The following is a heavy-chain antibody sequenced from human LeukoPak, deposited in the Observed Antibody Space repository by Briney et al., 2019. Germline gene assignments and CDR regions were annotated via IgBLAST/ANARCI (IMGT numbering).Heavy chain of an antibody. D-gene: IGHD3-10*01. J-gene: IGHJ3*02. Sequence: ASVTVSCKASGYTFTSYYMHWVRQAPGQGLEWMGIINPSGGSTSYAQKFQGRVTMTRDTSTSTVYMELSSLRSEDTAVYYCAREFPNGLQYYYGSGSYSDAFDIWGQGTMVTVSS. CDR3: AREFPNGLQYYYGSGSYSDAFDI. CDR1: GYTFTSYY. CDR2: INPSGGST. V-gene: IGHV1-46*01.